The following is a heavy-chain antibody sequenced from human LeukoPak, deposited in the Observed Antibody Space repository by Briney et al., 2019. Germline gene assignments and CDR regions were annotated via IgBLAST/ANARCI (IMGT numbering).Heavy chain of an antibody. D-gene: IGHD5-12*01. V-gene: IGHV3-30*18. CDR2: ISYDGSNK. CDR1: GFTFSSYG. J-gene: IGHJ4*02. Sequence: GGSLRLSCAASGFTFSSYGVHWVRQAPGKGLEWVAVISYDGSNKYYADSVKGRFTISRDNSKNTLYLQMNSLRAEDTAVYYCAKEAYSGYDPEIHFDYWGQGTLVTVSS. CDR3: AKEAYSGYDPEIHFDY.